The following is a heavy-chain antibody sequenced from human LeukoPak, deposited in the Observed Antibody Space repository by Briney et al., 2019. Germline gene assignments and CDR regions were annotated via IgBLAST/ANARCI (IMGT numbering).Heavy chain of an antibody. CDR1: GFTFSSYA. CDR3: ARGYDYYYYGMDV. D-gene: IGHD5-12*01. Sequence: PGGSLRLSCAASGFTFSSYAMYWVRQAPGTGLEWVAVISYDGNNKYSADSVKGRFTISRDNSKNTLYLQMNSLRAEDTAVYYCARGYDYYYYGMDVWGRGTTVTVSS. J-gene: IGHJ6*02. V-gene: IGHV3-30-3*01. CDR2: ISYDGNNK.